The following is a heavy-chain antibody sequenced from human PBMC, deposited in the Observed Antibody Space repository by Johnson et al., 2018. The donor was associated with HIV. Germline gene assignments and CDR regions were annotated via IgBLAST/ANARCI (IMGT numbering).Heavy chain of an antibody. J-gene: IGHJ3*02. V-gene: IGHV3-9*01. CDR2: LSWNGGKI. CDR1: GFTFDDYA. Sequence: VQLVESGGGLIQPGTSLRLSCAASGFTFDDYAMHWVRQIPGKGLEWISGLSWNGGKIGYADSVKGRFTISRDNAKSSLYLQMNSLRAEDTALYYCARAYMSSGGYYDAFEIWGQGTMVIVSS. D-gene: IGHD1-26*01. CDR3: ARAYMSSGGYYDAFEI.